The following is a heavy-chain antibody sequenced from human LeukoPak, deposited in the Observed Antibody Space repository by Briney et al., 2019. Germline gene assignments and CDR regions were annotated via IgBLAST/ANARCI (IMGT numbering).Heavy chain of an antibody. Sequence: GGSLRLSCAASGFTFSIAWMSWVRQAPGKGLEWVRRIKSRGDGETRDYAAPVKDRFIISRDDSKNTLYLQMDSLRTEDTAIYYCAAVGEWLSNAFNTWGQGTLVTVSA. V-gene: IGHV3-15*01. D-gene: IGHD3-3*01. J-gene: IGHJ3*02. CDR2: IKSRGDGETR. CDR1: GFTFSIAW. CDR3: AAVGEWLSNAFNT.